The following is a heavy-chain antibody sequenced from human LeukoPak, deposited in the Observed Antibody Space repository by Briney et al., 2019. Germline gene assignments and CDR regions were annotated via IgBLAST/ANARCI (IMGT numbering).Heavy chain of an antibody. V-gene: IGHV3-23*01. Sequence: GGSLRLSCAASGFTFSTYAMSWVRQPPGKGLEWVSVISRRDDYTYYADSVKGRFTISRDNSKNTLYLQMNTLRAEDTAVYYCANDYRSGSFHDFWGQGTLVTVSS. D-gene: IGHD3-10*01. CDR2: ISRRDDYT. CDR3: ANDYRSGSFHDF. J-gene: IGHJ4*02. CDR1: GFTFSTYA.